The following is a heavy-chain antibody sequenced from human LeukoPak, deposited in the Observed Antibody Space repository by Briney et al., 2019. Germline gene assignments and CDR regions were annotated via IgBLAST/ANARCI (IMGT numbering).Heavy chain of an antibody. Sequence: TSVKVSCKASGFIFTSSAMQWVRQARGQRLEWIGWIVVGSGNTNYAQKFQERVTITRDMSTSTAYMELSSLISEDTAVYYCASGDRVIWSGYNPRSYYMDVWGKGTTVTVSS. V-gene: IGHV1-58*02. D-gene: IGHD3-3*01. CDR1: GFIFTSSA. CDR2: IVVGSGNT. CDR3: ASGDRVIWSGYNPRSYYMDV. J-gene: IGHJ6*03.